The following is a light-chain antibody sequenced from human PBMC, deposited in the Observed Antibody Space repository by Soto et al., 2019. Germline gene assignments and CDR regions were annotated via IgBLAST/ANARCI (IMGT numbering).Light chain of an antibody. Sequence: EIVVTQSPGTLSLSPGERATLSCRASQIVGGDTLAWFQQRPGQAPRLVIYGASNRAAGIPDRFSGSGSGTDFTLTVSRLEPEDFAMYYCQQYHWAPDTFGQRTRLQI. CDR1: QIVGGDT. J-gene: IGKJ5*01. CDR3: QQYHWAPDT. CDR2: GAS. V-gene: IGKV3-20*01.